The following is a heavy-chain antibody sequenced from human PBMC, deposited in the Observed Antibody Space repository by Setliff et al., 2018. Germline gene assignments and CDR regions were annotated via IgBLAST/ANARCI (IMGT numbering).Heavy chain of an antibody. CDR3: ARQKYWSGYYGEGYYYYMDV. CDR1: GGSFSSSDDY. V-gene: IGHV4-39*01. CDR2: ISYSGRN. J-gene: IGHJ6*03. D-gene: IGHD3-3*01. Sequence: SETLSLTCNVSGGSFSSSDDYWGWIRQPPGKGPEWLGSISYSGRNHYSPSLKSRVTIFADTSKNQFSLLLNSVAAADTAVYYCARQKYWSGYYGEGYYYYMDVWGKGTTVTVSS.